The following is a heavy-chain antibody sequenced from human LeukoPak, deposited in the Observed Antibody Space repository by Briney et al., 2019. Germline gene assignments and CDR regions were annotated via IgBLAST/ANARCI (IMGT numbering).Heavy chain of an antibody. CDR2: ISGSGDST. J-gene: IGHJ4*02. V-gene: IGHV3-23*01. CDR1: GFTCNHYE. D-gene: IGHD1-26*01. CDR3: AKDVRGSGTYWDY. Sequence: GGSLRLSCAVSGFTCNHYEMTWVRQAPGKGLEWVSAISGSGDSTYDADSVKGRFTISRDNSKNTLYLQMKSLRAEDTAVYYCAKDVRGSGTYWDYWGQGTLVTVSS.